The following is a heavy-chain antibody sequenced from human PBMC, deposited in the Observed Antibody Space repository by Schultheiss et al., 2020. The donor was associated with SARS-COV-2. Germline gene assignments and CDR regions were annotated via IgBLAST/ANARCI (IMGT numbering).Heavy chain of an antibody. CDR1: GFTFSSYW. J-gene: IGHJ4*02. Sequence: GGSLRLSCAASGFTFSSYWMHWVRQAPGKGLVWVGFIRSKAHGGTTEYAASVRGRFTISRDDSKSIAYLQMTSLKTEDTAMYYCTREAFHDYWGQGTLVTVSS. CDR3: TREAFHDY. V-gene: IGHV3-49*04. CDR2: IRSKAHGGTT.